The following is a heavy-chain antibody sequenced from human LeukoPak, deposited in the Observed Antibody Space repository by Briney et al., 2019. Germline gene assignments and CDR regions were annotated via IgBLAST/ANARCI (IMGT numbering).Heavy chain of an antibody. D-gene: IGHD2-2*01. CDR1: GFTFRNYD. CDR3: VRGTYCNSSNCYGGWFDP. J-gene: IGHJ5*02. V-gene: IGHV3-13*01. CDR2: IDTVGDT. Sequence: GGSLRLSCAASGFTFRNYDMHWVRQATGKGLEWVSRIDTVGDTYYADSVKGRFTISRENAKNSLYLQINSLRAGDTAVYYCVRGTYCNSSNCYGGWFDPWGQGTLVTVSS.